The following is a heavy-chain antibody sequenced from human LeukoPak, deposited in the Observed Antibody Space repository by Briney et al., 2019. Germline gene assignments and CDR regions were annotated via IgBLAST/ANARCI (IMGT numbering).Heavy chain of an antibody. CDR3: ARNNGMDV. CDR1: GFTFSNAW. Sequence: GGSLRLSCAASGFTFSNAWMNWVRQAPGKGLEWVASINHNGNVNYYLDSVKGRFTISKDNAKNSLYLQMNSLRAEDTALYHCARNNGMDVWGQGTTVIVSS. V-gene: IGHV3-7*03. J-gene: IGHJ6*02. CDR2: INHNGNVN.